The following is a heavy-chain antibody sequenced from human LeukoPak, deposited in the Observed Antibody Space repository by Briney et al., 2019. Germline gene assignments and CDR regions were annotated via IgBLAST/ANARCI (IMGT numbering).Heavy chain of an antibody. D-gene: IGHD3-10*01. CDR3: ARESITMVRGPLGAFDI. J-gene: IGHJ3*02. CDR2: IYYSGST. Sequence: SETLSLTCTVSGGSISSSSYYWGWIRQPPGKGLEWIGSIYYSGSTYYNPSLRSRVTISVDTSKNQFSLKLSSVTAADTAVYYCARESITMVRGPLGAFDIWGQGTMVTVSS. CDR1: GGSISSSSYY. V-gene: IGHV4-39*07.